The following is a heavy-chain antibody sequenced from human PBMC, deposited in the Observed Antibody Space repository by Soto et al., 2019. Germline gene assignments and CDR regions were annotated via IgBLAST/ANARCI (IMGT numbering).Heavy chain of an antibody. J-gene: IGHJ4*02. CDR3: ARVRRITMIVVVNLFDY. V-gene: IGHV3-30-3*01. CDR1: GFTFSSYA. CDR2: ISYDGSNK. D-gene: IGHD3-22*01. Sequence: GSLRLSCAASGFTFSSYAMHWVRQAPGKGLEWVAVISYDGSNKYYADSVKGRFTISRDNSKNTLYLQMNSLRAEDTAVYYCARVRRITMIVVVNLFDYWGQGTLVTVSS.